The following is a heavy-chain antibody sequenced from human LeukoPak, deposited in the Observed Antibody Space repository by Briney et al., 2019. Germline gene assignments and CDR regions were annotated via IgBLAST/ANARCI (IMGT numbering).Heavy chain of an antibody. J-gene: IGHJ6*02. CDR1: GFTVSSNY. Sequence: GGSLRLSCAASGFTVSSNYMNWVRQAPGRGLEWVSVIYSAGSTYYVDSVKGRFTISRDTSKNTLYLLMNSLRAEDTAVYFCARSKPPAVKDYYGLDVWGQGTTVTVSS. V-gene: IGHV3-66*01. CDR2: IYSAGST. CDR3: ARSKPPAVKDYYGLDV. D-gene: IGHD6-13*01.